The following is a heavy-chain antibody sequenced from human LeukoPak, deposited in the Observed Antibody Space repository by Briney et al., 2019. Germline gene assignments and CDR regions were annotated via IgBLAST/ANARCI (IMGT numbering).Heavy chain of an antibody. Sequence: GGSLRLSCAASGFTFSSYAMSWVRQAPGKGLEWVSAISGSGGSTYYADSVKGRFTISRDNAKNTLYLQMNSLRAEDTAVYYCARDVIYSSPSSLDYWGQGTLVTVSS. V-gene: IGHV3-23*01. J-gene: IGHJ4*02. CDR2: ISGSGGST. CDR3: ARDVIYSSPSSLDY. CDR1: GFTFSSYA. D-gene: IGHD6-6*01.